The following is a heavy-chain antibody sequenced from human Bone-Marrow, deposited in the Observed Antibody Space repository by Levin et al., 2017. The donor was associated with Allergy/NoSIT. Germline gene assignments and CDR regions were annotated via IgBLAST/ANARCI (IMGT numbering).Heavy chain of an antibody. CDR1: GYTFTSYG. CDR3: AREAADDFWSYMDV. CDR2: ISAYNGNT. J-gene: IGHJ6*03. Sequence: ASVKVSCKASGYTFTSYGISWVRQAPGQGLEWMGWISAYNGNTNYAQKLQGRVTMTTDTSTSTAYMELRSLRSDDTAVYYCAREAADDFWSYMDVWGKGTTVTVSS. V-gene: IGHV1-18*01. D-gene: IGHD3-3*01.